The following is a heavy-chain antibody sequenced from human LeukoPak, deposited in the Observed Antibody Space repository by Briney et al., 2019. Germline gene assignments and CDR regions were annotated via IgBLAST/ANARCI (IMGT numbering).Heavy chain of an antibody. V-gene: IGHV4-39*07. CDR3: ARGLGGTDY. CDR2: IYYSGSA. CDR1: GGSVNSGTYY. D-gene: IGHD1-26*01. Sequence: SETLSLTCTVSGGSVNSGTYYWSWIRQPPGKGLEWIGNIYYSGSAYYNPSLKSRVTMSVDTSKNQFSLKLSSVTAADTAVYYCARGLGGTDYWGQGTLVTVSS. J-gene: IGHJ4*02.